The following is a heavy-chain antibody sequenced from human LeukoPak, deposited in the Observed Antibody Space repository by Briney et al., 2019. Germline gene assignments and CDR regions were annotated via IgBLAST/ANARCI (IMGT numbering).Heavy chain of an antibody. CDR1: GYTFTSYG. CDR2: ISAYNDNT. J-gene: IGHJ4*02. CDR3: ARGGGGGYYDILTGYYNLPHFDY. D-gene: IGHD3-9*01. Sequence: ASVKVSCKASGYTFTSYGISWVRQAPGQGLEWMGWISAYNDNTNYAQKLQGRVTMTTDTSTSTAYMELRSLRSDDTAVYYCARGGGGGYYDILTGYYNLPHFDYWGQGTLVTVSS. V-gene: IGHV1-18*01.